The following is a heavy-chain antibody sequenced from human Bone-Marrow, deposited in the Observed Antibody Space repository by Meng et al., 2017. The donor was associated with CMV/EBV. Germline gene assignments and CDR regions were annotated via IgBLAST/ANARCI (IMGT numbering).Heavy chain of an antibody. CDR3: ARDRGYSNRGANWFDP. J-gene: IGHJ5*02. Sequence: GGSLRLSCAASGFTFDDYGMSWVRQAPGKGLEWVSGINWNGGSTGYADSVKGRFTISRDNAKNSLYLQMNSLRAEDTALYHCARDRGYSNRGANWFDPWGQGPRVTVSS. CDR1: GFTFDDYG. D-gene: IGHD4-11*01. CDR2: INWNGGST. V-gene: IGHV3-20*01.